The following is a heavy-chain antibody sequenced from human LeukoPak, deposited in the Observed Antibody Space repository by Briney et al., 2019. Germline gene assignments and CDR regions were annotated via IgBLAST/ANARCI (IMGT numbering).Heavy chain of an antibody. CDR1: GFTFSSYA. J-gene: IGHJ5*02. CDR2: ISGSGGST. CDR3: AKDDDIVVVPAALDP. Sequence: GGSLRLSCAASGFTFSSYAMSWVRQAPGKGLEWVSAISGSGGSTYYADSVKGRFTISRDNSKTTLYLQMNSLRAEDTAVYYCAKDDDIVVVPAALDPWGQGTLVTVSS. D-gene: IGHD2-2*01. V-gene: IGHV3-23*01.